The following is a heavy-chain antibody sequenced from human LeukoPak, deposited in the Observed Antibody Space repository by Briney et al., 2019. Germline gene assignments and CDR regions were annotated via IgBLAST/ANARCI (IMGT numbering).Heavy chain of an antibody. Sequence: ASVKVSCKASGYTFTSYDINWVRQAPGQGLEWMGWVNPNAGKTGYVQKFQGRVTFTRNTSISTAYMELSSLRSEDTAVYYCARGKYCSDATCYSLGYYYYMDVWGKGTTVTVSS. V-gene: IGHV1-8*03. CDR1: GYTFTSYD. CDR2: VNPNAGKT. CDR3: ARGKYCSDATCYSLGYYYYMDV. J-gene: IGHJ6*03. D-gene: IGHD2-15*01.